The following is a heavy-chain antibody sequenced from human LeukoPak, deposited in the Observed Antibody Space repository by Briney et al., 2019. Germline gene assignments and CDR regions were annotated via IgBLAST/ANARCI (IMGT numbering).Heavy chain of an antibody. Sequence: GGSLRLSCAASGFTFSSYSMSWVRQAPGKGLEWVSAISGSGGSTYYADSVKGRFTISRDNSKNTLYLQMNSLRAEDTAVYYCATGGIFGVVTPFDYWGQGTLVTVSS. J-gene: IGHJ4*02. CDR3: ATGGIFGVVTPFDY. D-gene: IGHD3-3*01. V-gene: IGHV3-23*01. CDR2: ISGSGGST. CDR1: GFTFSSYS.